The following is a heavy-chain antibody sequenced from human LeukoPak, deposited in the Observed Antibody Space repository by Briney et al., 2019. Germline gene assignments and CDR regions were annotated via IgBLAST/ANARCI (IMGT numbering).Heavy chain of an antibody. CDR1: GFTFSSYA. J-gene: IGHJ4*02. D-gene: IGHD6-13*01. CDR2: ISGSGGST. Sequence: GGSLRLSRAASGFTFSSYAMSWVRQAPGKGLEWVSAISGSGGSTYYADSVKGRFTISRDNSKNTLYLQMNSLRAEDTAVYYCATAQIAALTDYWGQGTLVTVSS. V-gene: IGHV3-23*01. CDR3: ATAQIAALTDY.